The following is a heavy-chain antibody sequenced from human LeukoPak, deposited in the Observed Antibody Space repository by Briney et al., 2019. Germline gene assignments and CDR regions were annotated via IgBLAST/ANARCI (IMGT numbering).Heavy chain of an antibody. CDR1: GYSISSGYD. J-gene: IGHJ6*03. D-gene: IGHD2-2*01. V-gene: IGHV4-38-2*02. Sequence: PSETLSLTCTVSGYSISSGYDWGWIRQPPGKGLEWIGSIYYSGSTYYNPSLKSRVTISVDTSKNQFSLKLSSVTAADTAVYYCARPARVVPAAIAVYYMDVWGKGTTVTVSS. CDR3: ARPARVVPAAIAVYYMDV. CDR2: IYYSGST.